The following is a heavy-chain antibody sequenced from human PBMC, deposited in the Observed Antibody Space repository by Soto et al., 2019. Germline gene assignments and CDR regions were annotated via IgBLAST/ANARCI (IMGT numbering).Heavy chain of an antibody. Sequence: PXVSLRLSCAASGFSFSDHYMTWIRQAPGKGLEWVSKISGGGTTMYYADSVKGRFTVSRDNAKNSLYLQMNSLRAEDTAVYYCAGDPYYYGSAFWGQGTLVTVSS. V-gene: IGHV3-11*01. CDR3: AGDPYYYGSAF. CDR2: ISGGGTTM. D-gene: IGHD3-10*01. CDR1: GFSFSDHY. J-gene: IGHJ4*02.